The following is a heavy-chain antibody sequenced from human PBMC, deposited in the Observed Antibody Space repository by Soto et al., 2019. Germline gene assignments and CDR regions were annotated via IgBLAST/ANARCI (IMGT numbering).Heavy chain of an antibody. CDR3: ARVIYPYYYDSSGYYYYFDY. CDR1: GDSVSSNSAA. J-gene: IGHJ4*02. V-gene: IGHV6-1*01. CDR2: TYYRSKWYN. D-gene: IGHD3-22*01. Sequence: PSQTLSLTCAISGDSVSSNSAAWNWIRQSPSRGLEWLGRTYYRSKWYNDYAVSVKSRITINPDTSKNQFSLQLNSVTPEDTAVYYCARVIYPYYYDSSGYYYYFDYWGQGTLVTVSS.